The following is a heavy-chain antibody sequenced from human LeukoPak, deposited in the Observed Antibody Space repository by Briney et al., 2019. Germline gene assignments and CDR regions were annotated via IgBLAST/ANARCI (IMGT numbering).Heavy chain of an antibody. D-gene: IGHD7-27*01. J-gene: IGHJ4*02. CDR2: IRSKANSYAT. CDR1: GFTFSGSA. Sequence: GGSLRLSCAASGFTFSGSAMHWVRQASGKGLEWVGRIRSKANSYATAYAASVKGRFTISRDNSKNTLYLQMNSLRAEDTAVYYCAKNSPGRPRLTGDLERSLGLDYWGQGTLVTVSS. V-gene: IGHV3-73*01. CDR3: AKNSPGRPRLTGDLERSLGLDY.